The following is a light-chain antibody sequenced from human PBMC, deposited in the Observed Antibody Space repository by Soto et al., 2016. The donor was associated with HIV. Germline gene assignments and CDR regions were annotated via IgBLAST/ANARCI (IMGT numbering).Light chain of an antibody. CDR2: AAM. V-gene: IGKV1-27*01. CDR1: QDIYNY. J-gene: IGKJ2*01. CDR3: LQDYSYPYT. Sequence: DIQMTQSPSSLSGSIGDRVSITCRASQDIYNYLAWYQQKPGKVPRLLISAAMNLESGVPSRFRGSGSGTEFTLTITSLQPEDSASYFCLQDYSYPYTFGQGTKVGDQT.